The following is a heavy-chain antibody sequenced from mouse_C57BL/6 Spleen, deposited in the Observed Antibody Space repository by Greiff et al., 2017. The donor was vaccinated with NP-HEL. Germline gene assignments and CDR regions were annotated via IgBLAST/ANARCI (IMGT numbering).Heavy chain of an antibody. CDR3: AREGFYAMDY. Sequence: EVMLVESGGGLVKPGGSLKLSCAASGFTFSDYGMHWVRQAPEKGLEWVAYISSGSSTISRDNAKNTLFLQMTSLRSEDTAMYYCAREGFYAMDYWGQGTSGTVSS. V-gene: IGHV5-17*01. CDR2: ISSGSS. J-gene: IGHJ4*01. CDR1: GFTFSDYG.